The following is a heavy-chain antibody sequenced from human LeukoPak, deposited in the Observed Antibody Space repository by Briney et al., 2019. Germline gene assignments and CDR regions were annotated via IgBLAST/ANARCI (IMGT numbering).Heavy chain of an antibody. V-gene: IGHV3-30*18. CDR3: AKPYPTLTTSGVLDN. D-gene: IGHD4-17*01. CDR1: GFTFSSYA. Sequence: PGGSLRLSCAASGFTFSSYAMSWVRQAPGKGLEWVAAISYDGNSQHYGVPGKGRFTISRDNSKNTVYLQINTLRTEDAAIYYCAKPYPTLTTSGVLDNWGQGTLVTVSS. CDR2: ISYDGNSQ. J-gene: IGHJ4*02.